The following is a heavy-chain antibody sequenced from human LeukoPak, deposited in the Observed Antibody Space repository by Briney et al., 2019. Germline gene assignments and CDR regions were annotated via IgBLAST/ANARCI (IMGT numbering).Heavy chain of an antibody. V-gene: IGHV4-59*01. CDR2: IYYSGST. J-gene: IGHJ4*02. D-gene: IGHD3-10*01. CDR1: GYSISNGYY. CDR3: ARDPGRGWFGESYPRYYFDY. Sequence: KPSETLSLTCTVSGYSISNGYYWSWIRQPPGKGLEWIGYIYYSGSTNYNPSLKSRVTISVDTSKNQFSLKLSSVTAADTAVYYCARDPGRGWFGESYPRYYFDYWGQGTLVTVSS.